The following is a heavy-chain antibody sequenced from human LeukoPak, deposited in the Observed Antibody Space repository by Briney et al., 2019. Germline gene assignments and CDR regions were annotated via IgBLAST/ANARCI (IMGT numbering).Heavy chain of an antibody. V-gene: IGHV1-2*06. J-gene: IGHJ4*02. CDR3: ARAGYYYDSSGYYYVGVDY. CDR2: INPNSGGT. Sequence: ASVKVSCKASGYTFTGYYMHWVRQAHGQGLEWMGRINPNSGGTNYAQKFQGRVTMTRDTSISTAYMELSRLRSDDTAVYYCARAGYYYDSSGYYYVGVDYWGQGTLVTVSS. D-gene: IGHD3-22*01. CDR1: GYTFTGYY.